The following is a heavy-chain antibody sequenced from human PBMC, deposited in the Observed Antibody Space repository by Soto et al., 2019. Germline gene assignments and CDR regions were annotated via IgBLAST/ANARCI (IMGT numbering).Heavy chain of an antibody. CDR2: ISGSGVET. D-gene: IGHD5-18*01. Sequence: PGGSLRLSCAASGFTFRTFALSWVRQAPGKGLEWVSAISGSGVETDYADAVKGRFTISRDNFKNTLYLQMNSLRAEDTAVYYCAGPGYSSQDYWGQGTLVTVSS. CDR3: AGPGYSSQDY. CDR1: GFTFRTFA. V-gene: IGHV3-23*01. J-gene: IGHJ4*02.